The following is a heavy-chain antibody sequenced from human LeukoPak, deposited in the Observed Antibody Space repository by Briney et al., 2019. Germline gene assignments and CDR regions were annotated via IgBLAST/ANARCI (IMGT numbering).Heavy chain of an antibody. V-gene: IGHV4-4*02. J-gene: IGHJ4*02. CDR2: IYHSGST. Sequence: SETLSLTCAVSGGSISSSNWWSWVRQPPGKGLEWIGAIYHSGSTNYNPSLKSRVTISVDKSKNQFSLKLSSVTAADTAVYYCARLSSSSWYYFDYWGQGTLVSVSS. D-gene: IGHD6-13*01. CDR3: ARLSSSSWYYFDY. CDR1: GGSISSSNW.